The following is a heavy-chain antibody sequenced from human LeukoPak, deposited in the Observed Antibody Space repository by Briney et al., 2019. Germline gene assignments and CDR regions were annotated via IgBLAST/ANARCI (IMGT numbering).Heavy chain of an antibody. Sequence: TSETLSLTCTVSGGDISSYYWSWIRQPPGKGLEWIGSIYHGGSTYYNPSLKSRVTISVDTSKNQFSLKLSSVTAADTAVYYCASRYSSGWSYFDYWGQGTLVTVSS. V-gene: IGHV4-59*12. D-gene: IGHD6-19*01. CDR3: ASRYSSGWSYFDY. CDR2: IYHGGST. J-gene: IGHJ4*02. CDR1: GGDISSYY.